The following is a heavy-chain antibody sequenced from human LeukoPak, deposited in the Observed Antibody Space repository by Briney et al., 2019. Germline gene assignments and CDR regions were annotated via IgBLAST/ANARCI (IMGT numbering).Heavy chain of an antibody. CDR1: GFTFSSYW. CDR2: TTSDGTST. Sequence: PGGSLRLSCAASGFTFSSYWMHWVRQAPGKGLVWVSRTTSDGTSTTYADSVKGRFTISRDNAKNTLYLQMKSLRAEDTAVYYCVRDDNYNPRVWGQGTLVTVSS. D-gene: IGHD4-11*01. CDR3: VRDDNYNPRV. V-gene: IGHV3-74*01. J-gene: IGHJ4*02.